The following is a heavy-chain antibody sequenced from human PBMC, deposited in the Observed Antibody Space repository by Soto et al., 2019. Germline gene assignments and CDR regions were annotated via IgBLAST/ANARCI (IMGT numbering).Heavy chain of an antibody. D-gene: IGHD2-8*01. V-gene: IGHV3-7*04. CDR3: VRGGWSVDY. CDR1: GFTFNTYW. Sequence: EVQLVESGGGLVQPGGSLRLSCAVSGFTFNTYWMSWVRQAPGKGLEWLANIKQDGSAKNYVDSVKGRFTVSRDNAKDSLYLQMSRLRAEDTAVYYCVRGGWSVDYWGQGTLVIVSS. J-gene: IGHJ4*02. CDR2: IKQDGSAK.